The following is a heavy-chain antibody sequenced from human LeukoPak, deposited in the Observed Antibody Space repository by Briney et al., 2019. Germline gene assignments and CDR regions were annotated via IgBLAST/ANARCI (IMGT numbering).Heavy chain of an antibody. J-gene: IGHJ4*02. D-gene: IGHD3-3*01. Sequence: AGGSLRLSCAASGFTFSSYSMNWVRQAPGKGLEWVSYISSSSSTIYYADSVKGRFTISRDNAKNSLYLQMNSLRAEDTAVYYCAREYYDFWSGPLDYWGQGTLVTVSS. CDR1: GFTFSSYS. CDR3: AREYYDFWSGPLDY. V-gene: IGHV3-48*01. CDR2: ISSSSSTI.